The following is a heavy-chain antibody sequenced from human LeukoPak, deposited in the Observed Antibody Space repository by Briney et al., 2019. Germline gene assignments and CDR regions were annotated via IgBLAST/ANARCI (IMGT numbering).Heavy chain of an antibody. Sequence: SVKVSCKASGGTFSSYAISWVRQAPGQGLEWMGRIIPIFGTANYAQKFQGRVTITTDESTSTAYMELSSLRSEDTAVYYCARASRNYCDSSGIDAFDIWGQGTMVTVSS. CDR2: IIPIFGTA. CDR1: GGTFSSYA. V-gene: IGHV1-69*05. CDR3: ARASRNYCDSSGIDAFDI. J-gene: IGHJ3*02. D-gene: IGHD3-22*01.